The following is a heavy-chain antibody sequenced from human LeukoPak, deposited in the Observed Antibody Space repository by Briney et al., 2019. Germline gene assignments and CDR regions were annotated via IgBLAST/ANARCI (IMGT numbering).Heavy chain of an antibody. J-gene: IGHJ4*02. CDR1: GFTFSSYA. CDR2: ISGSGGST. CDR3: AKDSPMRPISASGH. Sequence: PGGSLRLSCAASGFTFSSYAMSWVRQAPGKGLEWVSAISGSGGSTYYADSVKGRFTISRDNSKNTLYLQLNSLRAEDTAVYYCAKDSPMRPISASGHWGQGTLVTVSS. D-gene: IGHD6-13*01. V-gene: IGHV3-23*01.